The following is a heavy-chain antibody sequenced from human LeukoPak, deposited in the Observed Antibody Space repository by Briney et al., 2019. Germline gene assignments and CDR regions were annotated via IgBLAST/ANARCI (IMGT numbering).Heavy chain of an antibody. CDR1: GYTFTSYG. J-gene: IGHJ6*02. V-gene: IGHV1-18*01. CDR2: ISAYNGNT. Sequence: ASVKVSCKASGYTFTSYGISWVRQAPGQGLEWMGWISAYNGNTNYAQKLQGRVTMTTDTSTSTAYMELRSLRSDDTAVYYCARGEVGPSYYYYGVDVWGQGTTVTVSS. CDR3: ARGEVGPSYYYYGVDV. D-gene: IGHD1-26*01.